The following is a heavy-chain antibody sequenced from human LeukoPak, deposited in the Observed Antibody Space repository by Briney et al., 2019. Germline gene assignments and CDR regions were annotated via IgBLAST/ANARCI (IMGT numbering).Heavy chain of an antibody. CDR2: ISGSGGST. CDR3: AKAFERVAGSTYYFDY. Sequence: GGSLGLSCAASGFTFSSYAMSWVRQAPGKGLEWVSAISGSGGSTYYADSVKGRFTISRDNSKNTLYLQMNSLRAEDTAVYYCAKAFERVAGSTYYFDYWGQGTLVTVSS. V-gene: IGHV3-23*01. J-gene: IGHJ4*02. D-gene: IGHD6-19*01. CDR1: GFTFSSYA.